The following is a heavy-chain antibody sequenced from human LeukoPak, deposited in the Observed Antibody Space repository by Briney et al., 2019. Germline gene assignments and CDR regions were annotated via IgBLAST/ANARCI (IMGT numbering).Heavy chain of an antibody. J-gene: IGHJ5*02. CDR2: ISSSSSYI. CDR3: ARSGLLWFGELIPNWFDP. Sequence: PGGSLRLSCAASGFTFSSYNTNWVRQAPGKGLEWVSSISSSSSYIYYADSVKGRFTISRDNAKNSLYLQMNSLRAEDTAVYYCARSGLLWFGELIPNWFDPWGQGTLVTVSS. CDR1: GFTFSSYN. D-gene: IGHD3-10*01. V-gene: IGHV3-21*01.